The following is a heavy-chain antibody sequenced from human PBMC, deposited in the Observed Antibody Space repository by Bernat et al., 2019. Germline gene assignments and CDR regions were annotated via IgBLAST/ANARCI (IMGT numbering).Heavy chain of an antibody. CDR2: IGGSDGNT. CDR3: AKDHPYGMDV. Sequence: EVQLLESGGGLVQPGGSLRLSCAASGFTFSNYAMSWVRQAPGKGLEWVSAIGGSDGNTYYADSVKGRFTISRDNSKNTLYLQMNSLRPEDTAVYYCAKDHPYGMDVWGQGTTVTVSS. J-gene: IGHJ6*01. V-gene: IGHV3-23*01. CDR1: GFTFSNYA.